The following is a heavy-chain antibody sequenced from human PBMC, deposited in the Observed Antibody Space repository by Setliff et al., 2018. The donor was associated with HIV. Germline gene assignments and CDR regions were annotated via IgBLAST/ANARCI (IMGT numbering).Heavy chain of an antibody. V-gene: IGHV4-34*01. CDR2: ITHSGST. Sequence: ETLSLTCAVYGGSLSGQYWSGHYWGWIRQPPGKGLEWIGEITHSGSTNYNPSLKSRVTISVEMSKKQFSLKLSSVTAADTAMYYCARGLGGYYSYFDYWGQGTLVTVSS. D-gene: IGHD3-3*01. CDR3: ARGLGGYYSYFDY. J-gene: IGHJ4*02. CDR1: GGSLSGQY.